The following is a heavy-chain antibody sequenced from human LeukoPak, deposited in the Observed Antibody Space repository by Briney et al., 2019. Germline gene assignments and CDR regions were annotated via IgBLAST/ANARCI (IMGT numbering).Heavy chain of an antibody. D-gene: IGHD6-19*01. CDR1: GDSVSSNSAA. V-gene: IGHV6-1*01. Sequence: SQTLSLTCAISGDSVSSNSAAWNWIRQSPSRGLEWLGRTYYRSKWYNDYAVSVKSRITINPDTSKNQFSLQLNSVTPEDTAVYHCAKGNYSSGWTWWFDPWGQGTLVTVSS. J-gene: IGHJ5*02. CDR3: AKGNYSSGWTWWFDP. CDR2: TYYRSKWYN.